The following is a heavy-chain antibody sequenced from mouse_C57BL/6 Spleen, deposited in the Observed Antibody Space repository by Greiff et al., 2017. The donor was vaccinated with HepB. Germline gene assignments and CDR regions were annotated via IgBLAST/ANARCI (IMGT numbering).Heavy chain of an antibody. CDR2: IYPGDGDT. CDR3: ARAGSSYDDFDY. D-gene: IGHD1-1*01. J-gene: IGHJ2*01. CDR1: GYAFSSSW. Sequence: VQLQQSGPELVKPGASVKISCKASGYAFSSSWMNWVKQRPGKGLEWIGRIYPGDGDTNYNGKFKGKATLTADKSSSTAYMQLSSLTSEDSAVYFGARAGSSYDDFDYWGQGTTLTVSS. V-gene: IGHV1-82*01.